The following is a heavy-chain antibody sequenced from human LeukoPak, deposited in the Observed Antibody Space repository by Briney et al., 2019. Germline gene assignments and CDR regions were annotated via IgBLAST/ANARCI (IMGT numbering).Heavy chain of an antibody. V-gene: IGHV3-21*04. Sequence: GESLRLSCAASGFTFSSYSMNWVRQAPGKGLEWVSSISSSSSYIYYADSVKGRFTISRDNSKNTLYLQMNSLRAEDTAVYYCARVWFGEFAYFDYWGQGTLVTVSS. CDR2: ISSSSSYI. J-gene: IGHJ4*02. CDR1: GFTFSSYS. D-gene: IGHD3-10*01. CDR3: ARVWFGEFAYFDY.